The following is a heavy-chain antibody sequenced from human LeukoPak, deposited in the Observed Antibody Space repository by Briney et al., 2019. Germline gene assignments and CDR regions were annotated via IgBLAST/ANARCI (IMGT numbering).Heavy chain of an antibody. Sequence: PGGSLRLSCAASEFTFSSYSMNWVRQAPGKGLEWVSYITNSGNSKSYADSVKGRFTISRDNTKNSLYLQMNGLRAEDTAVYYCARDLGIIGYFDYWGQGTLVTVSS. D-gene: IGHD2-15*01. J-gene: IGHJ4*02. CDR2: ITNSGNSK. CDR1: EFTFSSYS. CDR3: ARDLGIIGYFDY. V-gene: IGHV3-48*01.